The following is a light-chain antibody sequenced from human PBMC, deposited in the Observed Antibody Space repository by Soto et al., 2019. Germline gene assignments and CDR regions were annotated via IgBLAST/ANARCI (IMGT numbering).Light chain of an antibody. CDR2: GAS. CDR3: QQYNNWPRT. J-gene: IGKJ1*01. CDR1: QSVSSN. Sequence: EIVMTQSPATLSVSPGERATLSCRASQSVSSNLAWYQQKPGQAPRLLIYGASTRATGIPARFSGSGSGTEFPLTLSSLQSEDFAVYYFQQYNNWPRTFGQGTKVEIK. V-gene: IGKV3-15*01.